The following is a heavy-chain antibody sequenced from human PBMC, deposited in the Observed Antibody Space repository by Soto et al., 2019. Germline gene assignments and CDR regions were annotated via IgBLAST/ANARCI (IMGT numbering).Heavy chain of an antibody. CDR3: ARGGPQVVHNWVDP. V-gene: IGHV5-10-1*01. J-gene: IGHJ5*02. Sequence: EVKLVQSGAEVKKPGESLRISCKGSGYTFTSYWINWVRQMPGKGLEWMGRIDPTDSYTNYNPSFQGHVTISADKSLSTAYLQWDSLRASDTATYYRARGGPQVVHNWVDPWGQGTLVTVSS. CDR2: IDPTDSYT. CDR1: GYTFTSYW. D-gene: IGHD2-15*01.